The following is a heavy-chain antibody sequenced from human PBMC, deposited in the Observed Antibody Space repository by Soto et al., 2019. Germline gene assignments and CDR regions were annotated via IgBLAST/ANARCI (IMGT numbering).Heavy chain of an antibody. CDR1: GFTFSDHY. CDR2: SRNKANSYTT. CDR3: ARDLRS. Sequence: EVQLVESGGGLVQPGGSLRLSCAASGFTFSDHYMDWVRQAPGKGLEWVGRSRNKANSYTTEYAASVRGRFTISRDDSKISLNLQMNSLKTEDTGVYYCARDLRSWGQGTLVTVSS. D-gene: IGHD4-17*01. V-gene: IGHV3-72*01. J-gene: IGHJ5*02.